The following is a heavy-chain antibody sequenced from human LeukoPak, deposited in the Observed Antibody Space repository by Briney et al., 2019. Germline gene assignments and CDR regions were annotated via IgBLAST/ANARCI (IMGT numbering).Heavy chain of an antibody. V-gene: IGHV1-46*01. CDR2: INPSGGST. J-gene: IGHJ4*02. CDR3: ASLSSYGGNSGGAVDY. CDR1: GYTFTSYY. D-gene: IGHD4-23*01. Sequence: ASVKVSCKASGYTFTSYYMHWVRQAPGQGLEWMGIINPSGGSTSYAQKFQGRVTMTRDTSTSTVYMELSSLRSEDTAVYYCASLSSYGGNSGGAVDYWGQGTLVTVSS.